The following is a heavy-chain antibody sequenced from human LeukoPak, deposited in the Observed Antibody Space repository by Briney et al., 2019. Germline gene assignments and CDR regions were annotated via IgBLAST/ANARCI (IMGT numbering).Heavy chain of an antibody. CDR1: GFTFISYA. J-gene: IGHJ4*02. CDR2: ISFHGTDT. V-gene: IGHV3-30*04. Sequence: GTSLRLSCAASGFTFISYAIHWVRQAPGKGLEWVAVISFHGTDTFYADSVKGRFTISRDNSKNTLYLQMNSLRAEDTAVYYCAKLLYYYDSSQPYWGQGTLVTVSS. D-gene: IGHD3-22*01. CDR3: AKLLYYYDSSQPY.